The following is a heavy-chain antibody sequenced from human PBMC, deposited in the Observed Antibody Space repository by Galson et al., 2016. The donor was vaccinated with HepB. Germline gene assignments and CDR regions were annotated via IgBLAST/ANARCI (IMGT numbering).Heavy chain of an antibody. CDR1: GFTFSNYY. CDR3: ATEDWGDGYNYDY. Sequence: SLRLSCAASGFTFSNYYMNWIRQAPGRGLEWVSSISVSGNTIYYADSVKGRFTISRDNAKYSLYLQMNSLTAEDTAMYYCATEDWGDGYNYDYWGQGTLVTVSS. CDR2: ISVSGNTI. D-gene: IGHD5-24*01. V-gene: IGHV3-11*01. J-gene: IGHJ4*02.